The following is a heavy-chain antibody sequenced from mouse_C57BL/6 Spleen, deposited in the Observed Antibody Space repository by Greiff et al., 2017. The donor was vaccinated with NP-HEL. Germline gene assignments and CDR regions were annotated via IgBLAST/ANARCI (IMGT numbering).Heavy chain of an antibody. V-gene: IGHV5-4*01. CDR3: ARIHYYGSSYPYYYAMDY. CDR2: ISDGGSYT. CDR1: GFTFSSYA. Sequence: EVQLVESGGGLVKPGGSLKLSCAASGFTFSSYAMSWVRQTPEKRLEWVATISDGGSYTYYPDNVKGRFTISRDNAKNNLYLQMSHLKSEDTAMYYCARIHYYGSSYPYYYAMDYWGQGTSVTVSS. D-gene: IGHD1-1*01. J-gene: IGHJ4*01.